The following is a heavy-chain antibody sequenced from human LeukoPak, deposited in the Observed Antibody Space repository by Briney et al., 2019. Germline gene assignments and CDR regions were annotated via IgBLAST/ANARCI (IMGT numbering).Heavy chain of an antibody. J-gene: IGHJ3*02. D-gene: IGHD3-16*01. Sequence: PSETLSLTCTVSGYSISSGYYWGWIRQPPGKGLEWIGSIYHSGSTYYNPSLKSRVTISVDTSKNQFSLKLSSVTAADTAVYYCARESRGSSNWYRGGTDAFHIWGQGTMVTVSS. V-gene: IGHV4-38-2*02. CDR1: GYSISSGYY. CDR2: IYHSGST. CDR3: ARESRGSSNWYRGGTDAFHI.